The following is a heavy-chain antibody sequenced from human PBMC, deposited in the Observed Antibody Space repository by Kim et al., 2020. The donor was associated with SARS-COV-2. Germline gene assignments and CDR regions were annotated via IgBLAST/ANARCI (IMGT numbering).Heavy chain of an antibody. CDR3: ARGQGTAMVYGMDV. CDR1: GGSFSGYY. Sequence: SETLSLTCAVYGGSFSGYYWSWIRQPPGKGLEWIGEINHSGSTNYNPSLKSRVTISVDTSKNQFSLKLSSVTAADTAVYYCARGQGTAMVYGMDVWGQGTTVTVSS. V-gene: IGHV4-34*01. J-gene: IGHJ6*02. CDR2: INHSGST. D-gene: IGHD5-18*01.